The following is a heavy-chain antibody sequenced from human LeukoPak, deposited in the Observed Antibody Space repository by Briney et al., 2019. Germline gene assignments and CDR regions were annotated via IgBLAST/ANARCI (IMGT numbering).Heavy chain of an antibody. Sequence: PSETLSLTCTVSGTSIITSYWSWIRQFPGKGLEWIGFIDSSGHTDSNPSLSGRVTISVDTSKNQFFLRLTSVTAADTAVYYCAKGFYHSRLNSNPFDFWGRGTLVTVSS. CDR2: IDSSGHT. CDR3: AKGFYHSRLNSNPFDF. CDR1: GTSIITSY. J-gene: IGHJ4*02. V-gene: IGHV4-4*09. D-gene: IGHD3-22*01.